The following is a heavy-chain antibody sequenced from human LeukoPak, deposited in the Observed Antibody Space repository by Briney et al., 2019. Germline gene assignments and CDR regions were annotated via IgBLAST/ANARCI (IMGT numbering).Heavy chain of an antibody. CDR1: GYTFTSYG. CDR3: ARDTRLGLRLGELRWFDP. CDR2: ISAYNGNT. Sequence: ASVKVSCKASGYTFTSYGISWVRQAPGQGLEWMGWISAYNGNTNYAQKLQGRVTMTTDTSTSTAYMELRSLRSDDTAVYYCARDTRLGLRLGELRWFDPWGQGTLVTVSS. J-gene: IGHJ5*02. V-gene: IGHV1-18*01. D-gene: IGHD3-16*01.